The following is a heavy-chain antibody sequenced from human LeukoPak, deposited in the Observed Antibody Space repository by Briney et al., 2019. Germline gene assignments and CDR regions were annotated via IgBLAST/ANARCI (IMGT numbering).Heavy chain of an antibody. CDR1: GYTFSNYA. CDR2: ISAYNGKT. Sequence: ASVKVSCKASGYTFSNYAISWVRQAPGQGLERIGWISAYNGKTKYAQKLQGRVTMTTDTSTTTAYMELRSLRSDDTAVYYCARDRPPASTTIFEYGGQGTRVTVSS. D-gene: IGHD2-2*01. CDR3: ARDRPPASTTIFEY. V-gene: IGHV1-18*01. J-gene: IGHJ4*02.